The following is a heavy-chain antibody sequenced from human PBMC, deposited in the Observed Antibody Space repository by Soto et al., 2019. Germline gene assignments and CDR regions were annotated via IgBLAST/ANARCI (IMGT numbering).Heavy chain of an antibody. CDR1: GFPFSSYW. V-gene: IGHV3-74*01. Sequence: LRLSCAASGFPFSSYWMHWVSQAPGKGLVWVSRINRDGSSTSYADSVKGRFTIARDNAKNTLYLQMNSLRAEDTAVYYCARSWSRAGSFYPWGQGTMVTISS. CDR3: ARSWSRAGSFYP. J-gene: IGHJ5*02. D-gene: IGHD6-19*01. CDR2: INRDGSST.